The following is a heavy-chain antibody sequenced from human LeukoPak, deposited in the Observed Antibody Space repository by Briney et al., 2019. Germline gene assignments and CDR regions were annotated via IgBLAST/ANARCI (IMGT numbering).Heavy chain of an antibody. V-gene: IGHV3-21*01. Sequence: GGSLRLSCAASGFTFSSYSMNWVRQAPGKGLEWVSSISSSSSYIYYADSVKGRFTISRDNAKNSLYLQMNSLRAEDTAVYYCAIKPKTAYDIYMDVWGKGTTVTVSS. CDR1: GFTFSSYS. CDR3: AIKPKTAYDIYMDV. J-gene: IGHJ6*03. CDR2: ISSSSSYI. D-gene: IGHD3-9*01.